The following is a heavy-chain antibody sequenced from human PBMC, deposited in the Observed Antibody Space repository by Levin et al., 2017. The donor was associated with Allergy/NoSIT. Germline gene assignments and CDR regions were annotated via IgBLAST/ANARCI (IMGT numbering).Heavy chain of an antibody. J-gene: IGHJ6*03. D-gene: IGHD1-1*01. CDR3: TRRGTRDYYYYMDV. V-gene: IGHV5-51*01. Sequence: RGESLKISCQGSGYSFTSYWIGWVRQMPGKGLEWMGIIYPGDSDTRYSPSFQGQVTISADKSISTAYLQWSSLKASDTAIYYCTRRGTRDYYYYMDVWGKGTTVTVSS. CDR2: IYPGDSDT. CDR1: GYSFTSYW.